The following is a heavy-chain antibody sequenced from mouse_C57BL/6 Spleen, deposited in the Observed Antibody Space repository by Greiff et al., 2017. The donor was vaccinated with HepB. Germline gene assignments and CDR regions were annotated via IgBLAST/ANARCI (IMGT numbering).Heavy chain of an antibody. Sequence: VKLQQPGAELVKPGASVKLSCKASGYTFTSYWMHWVKQRPGQGLEWIGMIHPNSGSTNYNEKFKSKATLTVDKSSSTAYMQLSSLTSEDSAVYYCARKEGYGSSYDYAMDYWGQGTSVTVSS. J-gene: IGHJ4*01. CDR3: ARKEGYGSSYDYAMDY. CDR2: IHPNSGST. D-gene: IGHD1-1*01. CDR1: GYTFTSYW. V-gene: IGHV1-64*01.